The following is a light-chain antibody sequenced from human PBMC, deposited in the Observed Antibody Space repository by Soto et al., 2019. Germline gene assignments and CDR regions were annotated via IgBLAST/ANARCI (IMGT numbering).Light chain of an antibody. J-gene: IGKJ4*01. V-gene: IGKV3-15*01. CDR2: VAS. CDR1: QIVSSN. CDR3: QQYNVWPLT. Sequence: IVMTQSPATLSVSPGERATLSCRASQIVSSNLAWYQQKPGQTPKLLIYVASTRATGIPARFSGSGSGTEFTLTISSLQSEDFAVYYCQQYNVWPLTFGGGTKVEFK.